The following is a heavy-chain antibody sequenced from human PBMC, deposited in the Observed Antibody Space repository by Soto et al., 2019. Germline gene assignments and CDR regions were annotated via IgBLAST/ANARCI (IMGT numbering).Heavy chain of an antibody. CDR3: ARVLLGYCSSTSCPSGDWFDP. CDR1: GGTFSSYA. Sequence: QVQLVQSGAEVKKPGSSVKVSRKASGGTFSSYAISWVRQAPGQGLEWMGGIIPIFGTANYAQKFQGRVTITADESTSTAYMELSSLRSEDTAVYYCARVLLGYCSSTSCPSGDWFDPWGQGTLVTVSS. J-gene: IGHJ5*02. V-gene: IGHV1-69*01. D-gene: IGHD2-2*01. CDR2: IIPIFGTA.